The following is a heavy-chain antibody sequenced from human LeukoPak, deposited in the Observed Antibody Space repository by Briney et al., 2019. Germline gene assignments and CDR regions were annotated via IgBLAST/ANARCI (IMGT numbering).Heavy chain of an antibody. J-gene: IGHJ3*02. V-gene: IGHV1-8*02. Sequence: GASVKVSCKPSGYTFTSYVISWVRQATGQGLEWMGWMNPNSGNTGYAQKFQGRVTMTRNTSISTAYMELSSLRSEDTAVYYCARGDRYFDWLLSLGSGSDAFDIWGQGTMVTVSS. CDR2: MNPNSGNT. D-gene: IGHD3-9*01. CDR3: ARGDRYFDWLLSLGSGSDAFDI. CDR1: GYTFTSYV.